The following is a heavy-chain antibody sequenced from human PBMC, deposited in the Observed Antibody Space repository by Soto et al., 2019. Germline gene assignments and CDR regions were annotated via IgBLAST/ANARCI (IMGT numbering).Heavy chain of an antibody. D-gene: IGHD1-26*01. CDR1: GFTFGDYG. V-gene: IGHV3-9*01. Sequence: EVQLVESGGGVVQPGRSLRLSCAASGFTFGDYGMHWVRQVPGKGLEWVSGISWNSGSITYADSVRGRFTISRDNAKNSLYLQMNRLRPEDTALYYFGKVDIPYSGSYYLDHWGQGILVSVSS. CDR3: GKVDIPYSGSYYLDH. J-gene: IGHJ4*02. CDR2: ISWNSGSI.